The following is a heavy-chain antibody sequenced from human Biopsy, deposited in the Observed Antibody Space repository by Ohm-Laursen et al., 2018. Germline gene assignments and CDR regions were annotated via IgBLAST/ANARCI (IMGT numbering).Heavy chain of an antibody. CDR1: GGSVSSNVAY. CDR3: ARHPTGFWFDP. J-gene: IGHJ5*02. CDR2: IFYSGIT. Sequence: GTLSLTCTVSGGSVSSNVAYWAWIRQPPGKGLESIGSIFYSGITYNNPSLQSRVTMSVDTSKNQFSLNRTSVTAADTAVYYCARHPTGFWFDPWGQGTLVIVSS. V-gene: IGHV4-39*01.